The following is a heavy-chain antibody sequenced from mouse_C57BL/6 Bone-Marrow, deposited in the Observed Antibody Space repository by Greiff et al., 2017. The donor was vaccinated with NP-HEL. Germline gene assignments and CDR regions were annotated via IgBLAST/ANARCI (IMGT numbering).Heavy chain of an antibody. V-gene: IGHV1-26*01. CDR2: INPNNGGT. D-gene: IGHD3-2*02. CDR3: ARSELRLLAMDD. J-gene: IGHJ4*01. Sequence: EVQLQQSGPELVKPGASVKISCKASGYTFTDYYMNWVKQSHGKSLEWIGDINPNNGGTSYNQKFKGKATLTVDKSSSTAYMELRSLTSEDSAVYYCARSELRLLAMDDWGQGTSVTVSS. CDR1: GYTFTDYY.